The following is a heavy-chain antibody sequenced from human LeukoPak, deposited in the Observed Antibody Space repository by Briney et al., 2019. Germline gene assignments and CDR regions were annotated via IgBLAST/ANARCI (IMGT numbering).Heavy chain of an antibody. Sequence: GSLRLSCAASGFTFSDYYMSWIRQPPGKGLEWIGSIYSSGSTYYNASLQSRVTISIETSKNQISLRLNSVTAADTAIYYCAKSGGYGLIDYWGQGTLVTVSS. CDR2: IYSSGST. D-gene: IGHD1-26*01. V-gene: IGHV4-59*04. J-gene: IGHJ4*02. CDR3: AKSGGYGLIDY. CDR1: GFTFSDYY.